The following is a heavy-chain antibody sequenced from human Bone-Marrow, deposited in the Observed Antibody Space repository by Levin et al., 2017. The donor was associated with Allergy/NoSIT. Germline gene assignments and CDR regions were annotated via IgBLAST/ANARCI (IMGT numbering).Heavy chain of an antibody. Sequence: SETLSLTCTVSGDSISRYYWSWIRQPPGKGLEWIGYIYYSGSTNYNPSLKSRVTISVDTSKNQFSLDLNFVTAADTAMYYCARDAQTSPTRNYGMDVWGQGTTVTVSS. V-gene: IGHV4-59*01. CDR2: IYYSGST. CDR3: ARDAQTSPTRNYGMDV. J-gene: IGHJ6*02. CDR1: GDSISRYY.